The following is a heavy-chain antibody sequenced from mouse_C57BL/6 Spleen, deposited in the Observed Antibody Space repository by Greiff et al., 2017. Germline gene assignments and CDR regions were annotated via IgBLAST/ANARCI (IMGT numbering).Heavy chain of an antibody. CDR3: AKLTGTSGYYFDD. Sequence: QVQLQQPGAELVKPGASVKLSCKASGYTFTSYWMHWVKQRPGQGLEWIGMIHPNSGSTNYNEKFKSKATLTVDKSSSTAYMQLSSLTSEDSAVYYCAKLTGTSGYYFDDWGQGTTLTVSS. J-gene: IGHJ2*01. CDR2: IHPNSGST. CDR1: GYTFTSYW. V-gene: IGHV1-64*01. D-gene: IGHD4-1*01.